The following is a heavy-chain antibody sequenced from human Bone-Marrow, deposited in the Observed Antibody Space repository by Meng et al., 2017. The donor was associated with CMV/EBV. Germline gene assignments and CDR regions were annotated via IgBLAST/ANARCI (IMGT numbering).Heavy chain of an antibody. D-gene: IGHD2-2*01. CDR1: GFTFRSYS. CDR2: ISSSSSYI. V-gene: IGHV3-21*01. CDR3: ARDFTLVVVPAAIPAHGMDV. Sequence: LSLTCAASGFTFRSYSMNWVRQAPGKGLEWVSSISSSSSYIYYADSVKGRFTISRDNAKTSLYLQMNSLRAEDTAVYYCARDFTLVVVPAAIPAHGMDVWGQGTTVTVSS. J-gene: IGHJ6*02.